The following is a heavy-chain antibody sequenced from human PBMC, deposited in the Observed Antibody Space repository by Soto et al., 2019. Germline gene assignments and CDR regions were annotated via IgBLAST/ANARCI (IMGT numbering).Heavy chain of an antibody. CDR1: GFTFSNYA. CDR2: ITGSGGGT. V-gene: IGHV3-23*01. J-gene: IGHJ4*02. D-gene: IGHD6-13*01. CDR3: AKRPLTAAGFDY. Sequence: PGGSLRLSCAASGFTFSNYAMTWVRKAPGKGLEWVSVITGSGGGTYFVDSVKGRFTISRDNSKNTVYLQMNSLRAEDTAVYYCAKRPLTAAGFDYWGQGTLVTVSS.